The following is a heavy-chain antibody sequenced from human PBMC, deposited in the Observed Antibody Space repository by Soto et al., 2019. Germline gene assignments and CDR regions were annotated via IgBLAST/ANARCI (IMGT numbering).Heavy chain of an antibody. Sequence: SVKVSCKAWGGTFSSYAISWVRQAPGQGLEWMGGIIPIFGTANYAQKFQGRVTITADKSTSTAYMELSSLRSEDTAVYYCARGPEMATISAAFDIWGQGTMVTVSS. CDR1: GGTFSSYA. J-gene: IGHJ3*02. V-gene: IGHV1-69*06. CDR2: IIPIFGTA. CDR3: ARGPEMATISAAFDI. D-gene: IGHD5-12*01.